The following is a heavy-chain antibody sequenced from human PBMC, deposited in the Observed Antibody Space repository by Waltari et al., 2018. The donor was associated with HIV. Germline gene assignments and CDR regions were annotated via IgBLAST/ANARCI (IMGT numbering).Heavy chain of an antibody. Sequence: QVQLQESGPGLVKPSQTLSLTCTVSGYSISSGSYYWNWLRQPAGKGLEWIGRIYTSGSTDYNPSLKSRVTISVDTSKNQFSLKLSSVTAADTAVYYCARDLYRGYNYCGMDVWGQGTTVTVSS. V-gene: IGHV4-61*02. CDR3: ARDLYRGYNYCGMDV. CDR2: IYTSGST. CDR1: GYSISSGSYY. D-gene: IGHD3-16*02. J-gene: IGHJ6*02.